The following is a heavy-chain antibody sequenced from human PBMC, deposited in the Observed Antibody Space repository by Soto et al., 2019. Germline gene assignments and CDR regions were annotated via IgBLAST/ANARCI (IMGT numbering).Heavy chain of an antibody. CDR3: ARVYSGYCSSTSCYGVGGYYYYGMDV. Sequence: SEILSLTCAVSGGSISSSNWWSWVRQPPGKGLEWIGEIYHSGSTNYNPSLKSRVTISVDKSKNQFSLKLSSVTAADTAVYYCARVYSGYCSSTSCYGVGGYYYYGMDVWGQGTTVNVSS. V-gene: IGHV4-4*02. CDR1: GGSISSSNW. D-gene: IGHD2-2*01. CDR2: IYHSGST. J-gene: IGHJ6*02.